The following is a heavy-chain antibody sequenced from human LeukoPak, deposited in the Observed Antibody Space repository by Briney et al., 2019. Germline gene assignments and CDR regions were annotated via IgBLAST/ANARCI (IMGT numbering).Heavy chain of an antibody. CDR2: INPSGGIT. J-gene: IGHJ4*02. CDR3: ARCGEPSYDILTGYSRFDY. V-gene: IGHV1-46*01. Sequence: GASVKVSCKASGYTFTSYYMHWVRQAPGQGLEWMGIINPSGGITSYAQKFQGRVTMTRDTSTSTVSMELSSLRSEDTAVYYCARCGEPSYDILTGYSRFDYWGQGTLVTVSS. CDR1: GYTFTSYY. D-gene: IGHD3-9*01.